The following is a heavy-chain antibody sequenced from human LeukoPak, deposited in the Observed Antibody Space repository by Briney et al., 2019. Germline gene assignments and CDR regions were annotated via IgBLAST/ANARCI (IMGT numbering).Heavy chain of an antibody. J-gene: IGHJ6*03. CDR3: ARGLDDFWSAVDYYYYMDV. Sequence: ASVKVSCKASGYTFTSYAMNWVRQAPGQGLEWMGWINTNTGNPTYAQGFTGRFVFSLDTSVSTAYLQISSLKAEDTAVYYCARGLDDFWSAVDYYYYMDVWGKGTTVTVSS. CDR1: GYTFTSYA. D-gene: IGHD3-3*01. CDR2: INTNTGNP. V-gene: IGHV7-4-1*02.